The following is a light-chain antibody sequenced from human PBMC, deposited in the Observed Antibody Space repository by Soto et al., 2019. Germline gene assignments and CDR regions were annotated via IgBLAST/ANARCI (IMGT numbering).Light chain of an antibody. Sequence: EIVLTQSPGTLSFSPGERATLSCRASQSISRSLAWYQQKPGQAPRLLIYGASSRATGIPDRFSSSGSGTDFTLTISRLEPEDFAVYYCQQYGSSPLTFGGGTKVDI. CDR3: QQYGSSPLT. CDR1: QSISRS. J-gene: IGKJ4*01. V-gene: IGKV3-20*01. CDR2: GAS.